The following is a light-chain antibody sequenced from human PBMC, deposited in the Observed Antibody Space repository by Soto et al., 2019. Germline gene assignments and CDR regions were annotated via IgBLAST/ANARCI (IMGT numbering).Light chain of an antibody. CDR2: GND. CDR1: SSNIGGNT. J-gene: IGLJ1*01. CDR3: AAWDDSLNAFV. V-gene: IGLV1-44*01. Sequence: QSVLTQPPSASGTPGQRVTMSSSGSSSNIGGNTVNWYQQLPGTAPKLLIYGNDQRPSGVPDRFSGSKSGTSASLAISGLQSEDEADYYCAAWDDSLNAFVFGTGTKLTVL.